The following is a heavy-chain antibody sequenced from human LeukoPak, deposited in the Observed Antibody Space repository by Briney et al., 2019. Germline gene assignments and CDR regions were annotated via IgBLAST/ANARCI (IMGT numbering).Heavy chain of an antibody. CDR3: AKGGQHIVVVTALYYFDY. CDR1: GFTFSSYA. J-gene: IGHJ4*02. D-gene: IGHD2-21*02. CDR2: ISGSGGST. Sequence: GGSLRLSCAASGFTFSSYAMSWVRQAPGKGLEWVSAISGSGGSTYYADSVKGRFTISRDNSKNTLYLQMNSLTAEGTAVYYCAKGGQHIVVVTALYYFDYWGQGTLVTVSS. V-gene: IGHV3-23*01.